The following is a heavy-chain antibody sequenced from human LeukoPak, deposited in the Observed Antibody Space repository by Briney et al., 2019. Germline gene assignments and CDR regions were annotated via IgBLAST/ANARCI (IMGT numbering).Heavy chain of an antibody. V-gene: IGHV1-2*02. D-gene: IGHD5-12*01. Sequence: GASVKVSCKASGYTFIGYYMHWVRQAPGQGLEWMGWINPNTGDTNFAQNFQGRVTMTRDTSIAAAYLELSRLNSDDTAVYYCATGSKGLRFNYYFDYWGQGTLVTVSS. CDR3: ATGSKGLRFNYYFDY. CDR2: INPNTGDT. CDR1: GYTFIGYY. J-gene: IGHJ4*02.